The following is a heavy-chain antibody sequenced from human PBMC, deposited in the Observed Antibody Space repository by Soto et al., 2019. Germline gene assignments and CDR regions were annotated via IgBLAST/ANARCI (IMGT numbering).Heavy chain of an antibody. CDR2: INAGEGNT. CDR1: GYAFTGYA. Sequence: ASVKVSCKASGYAFTGYAIHWVRQAPRQRPQWMGWINAGEGNTRYSQKFQGRVSITRDTSASTAYMELTTLTFEDTAVYYCARAFLVVAATLDYWGQGTLVTVSS. CDR3: ARAFLVVAATLDY. D-gene: IGHD2-15*01. J-gene: IGHJ4*02. V-gene: IGHV1-3*01.